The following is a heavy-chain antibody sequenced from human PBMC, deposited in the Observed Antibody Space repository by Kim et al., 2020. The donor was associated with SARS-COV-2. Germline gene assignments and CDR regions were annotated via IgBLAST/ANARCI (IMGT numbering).Heavy chain of an antibody. Sequence: GGSLRLSCAASGFTFSSYAMSWVRQAPGKGLEWVSAISGSGGSTYYADSVKGRFTISRDNSKNTLYLQMNSLRAEDTAVYYCAKETDILTGYYSYYYYYGMDVWGQGTTVTVSS. V-gene: IGHV3-23*01. CDR3: AKETDILTGYYSYYYYYGMDV. CDR2: ISGSGGST. D-gene: IGHD3-9*01. CDR1: GFTFSSYA. J-gene: IGHJ6*02.